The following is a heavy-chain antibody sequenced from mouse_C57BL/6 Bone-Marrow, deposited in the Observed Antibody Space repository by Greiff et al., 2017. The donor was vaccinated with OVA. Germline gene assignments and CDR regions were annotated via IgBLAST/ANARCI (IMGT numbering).Heavy chain of an antibody. V-gene: IGHV1-64*01. CDR2: IHPNSGST. J-gene: IGHJ1*03. CDR1: GYTFTSYW. CDR3: ARDGGDWYFDV. Sequence: QVQLQQPGAELVKPGASVKLSCKASGYTFTSYWMHWVKQRPGQGLEWIGMIHPNSGSTNYNEKFKSKATLTVDKSSSTAYMQLGSLTSEDSAVYYCARDGGDWYFDVWSTGTTVTVSS.